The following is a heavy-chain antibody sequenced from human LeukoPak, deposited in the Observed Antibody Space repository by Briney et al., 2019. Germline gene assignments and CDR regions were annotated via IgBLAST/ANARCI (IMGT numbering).Heavy chain of an antibody. CDR1: GYTFTSYY. CDR2: VITIFGTA. J-gene: IGHJ4*02. Sequence: PLASVKVSCKASGYTFTSYYMHWVRQAPGQGTEWMGRVITIFGTANYAQKFQGRVTITTDESTSTAYMELSSLRSEDTAVYYCAIREYDILSGYYETPIDYWGQGTLVTVSS. CDR3: AIREYDILSGYYETPIDY. V-gene: IGHV1-69*05. D-gene: IGHD3-9*01.